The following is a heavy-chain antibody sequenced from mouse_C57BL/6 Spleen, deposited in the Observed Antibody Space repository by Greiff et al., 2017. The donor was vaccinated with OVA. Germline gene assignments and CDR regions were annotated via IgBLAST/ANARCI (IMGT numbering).Heavy chain of an antibody. CDR1: GYAFSSSW. Sequence: QVQLKQSGPELVKPGASVKISCKASGYAFSSSWMNWVKQRPGKGLEWIGRIYPGDGDTNYNGKFKGKATLTADISSSTAYMQLSSLTSEDSAVYFCARGTYAMDYWGQGTSVTVSS. J-gene: IGHJ4*01. CDR2: IYPGDGDT. V-gene: IGHV1-82*01. CDR3: ARGTYAMDY.